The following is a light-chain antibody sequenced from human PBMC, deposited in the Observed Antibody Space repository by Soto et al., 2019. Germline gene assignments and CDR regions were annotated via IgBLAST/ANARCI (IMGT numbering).Light chain of an antibody. V-gene: IGKV3-20*01. CDR2: GIS. CDR3: QQYGDSPLT. CDR1: QSVTSSF. Sequence: EIVLTQSPGTVSLSPGERATLSCRASQSVTSSFLAWYQQKPGQAPRLLIYGISSRATGIPDRFRGSGAGTDFTLTISRLEPEDFAVYYCQQYGDSPLTFGGGTKVDIK. J-gene: IGKJ4*01.